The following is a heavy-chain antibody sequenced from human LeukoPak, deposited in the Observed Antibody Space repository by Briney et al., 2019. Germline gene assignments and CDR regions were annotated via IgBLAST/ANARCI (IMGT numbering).Heavy chain of an antibody. CDR3: AKINRMVAARSELDY. V-gene: IGHV3-23*01. CDR2: ISGSGGST. CDR1: GFPFSSYA. Sequence: GGSLRLSCAASGFPFSSYAMSWVRQAPGKGLEWVSAISGSGGSTYYADSVKGRFTISRDNSKNTLYLQMNSLRAEDTAVYYCAKINRMVAARSELDYWGQGTLVTVSS. J-gene: IGHJ4*02. D-gene: IGHD2-15*01.